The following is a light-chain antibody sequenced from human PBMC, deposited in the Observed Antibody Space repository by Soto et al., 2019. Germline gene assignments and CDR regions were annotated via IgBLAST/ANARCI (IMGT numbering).Light chain of an antibody. Sequence: QSALTQPRSVSGSPGQSVTISCTGTSSDVGGYNYVSWYQQHPGKAPKIKIYDVNERPAGVPDRCSGSKSGNTASLTISGLQAEDEADYYCCSWAGNSLVFGGGTKLTVL. V-gene: IGLV2-11*01. J-gene: IGLJ3*02. CDR3: CSWAGNSLV. CDR2: DVN. CDR1: SSDVGGYNY.